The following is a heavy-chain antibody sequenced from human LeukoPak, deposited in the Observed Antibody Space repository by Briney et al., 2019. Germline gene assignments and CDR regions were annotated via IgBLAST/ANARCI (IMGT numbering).Heavy chain of an antibody. V-gene: IGHV1-3*01. CDR3: ARSYYYGSGSPWGYYYYGMDV. Sequence: GASVKVSCKASGYTFTSYAMRWVRQAPGQRLEWMGWINAGNGNTKYSQKFQGRVTITRDTTASIAYMGLSSLRSEDTAVYYCARSYYYGSGSPWGYYYYGMDVWGKGTTVTVSS. J-gene: IGHJ6*04. CDR1: GYTFTSYA. CDR2: INAGNGNT. D-gene: IGHD3-10*01.